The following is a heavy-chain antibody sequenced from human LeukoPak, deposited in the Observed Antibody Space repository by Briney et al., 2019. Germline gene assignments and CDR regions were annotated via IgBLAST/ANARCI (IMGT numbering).Heavy chain of an antibody. CDR2: ISSGSSTK. CDR3: ARGIWNDPYY. V-gene: IGHV3-48*01. Sequence: GGSLRLSCAASGFTFSSYSMNWVRQAPGKGQELVSYISSGSSTKYYADSVKGRFTISRDNAKNSLYLQMNSRRAEDTAVYYCARGIWNDPYYWGQGTLVTVSS. J-gene: IGHJ4*02. CDR1: GFTFSSYS. D-gene: IGHD1-1*01.